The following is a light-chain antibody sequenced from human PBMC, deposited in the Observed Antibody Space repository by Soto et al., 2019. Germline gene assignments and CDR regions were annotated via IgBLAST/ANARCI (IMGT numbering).Light chain of an antibody. V-gene: IGKV1-9*01. CDR1: QGISSY. J-gene: IGKJ1*01. Sequence: IQLTQSPSSLSASVGDRDTITCWASQGISSYLAWYQQKPGKAPKLLIYAASTLQSGVPSRFSGSGSGTDFTLTISSLQPEDFATYYCQQLNSYPRTFGQGTKVDIK. CDR3: QQLNSYPRT. CDR2: AAS.